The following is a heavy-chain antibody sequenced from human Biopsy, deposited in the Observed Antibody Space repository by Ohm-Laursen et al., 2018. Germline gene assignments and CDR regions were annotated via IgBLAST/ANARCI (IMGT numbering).Heavy chain of an antibody. CDR3: AREGDDSSGYTPHYFDY. CDR2: ISSDGSSQ. CDR1: GFTFSNYA. J-gene: IGHJ4*02. D-gene: IGHD3-22*01. V-gene: IGHV3-30*03. Sequence: SLRLSCSASGFTFSNYAIHWVRQAPGRGPEWVALISSDGSSQYYADSVKGRFTISRDSSKNTLYLQMNSLRAEDTAVYYCAREGDDSSGYTPHYFDYWGQGTLVTVSS.